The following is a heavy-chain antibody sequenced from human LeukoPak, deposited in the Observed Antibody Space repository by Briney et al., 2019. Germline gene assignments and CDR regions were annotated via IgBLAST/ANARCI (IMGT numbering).Heavy chain of an antibody. Sequence: PGGSLRLSCAASEFTFSRYAMCSVLQAPRKKLLWFSTISGNGGNTYYADSVKGRFTISRDNAKNTLYLQMSGLRAEDTAVYYCAKGGSCSGGSCYPLDFWGQGTLVTVSS. J-gene: IGHJ4*02. CDR2: ISGNGGNT. V-gene: IGHV3-23*01. CDR3: AKGGSCSGGSCYPLDF. CDR1: EFTFSRYA. D-gene: IGHD2-15*01.